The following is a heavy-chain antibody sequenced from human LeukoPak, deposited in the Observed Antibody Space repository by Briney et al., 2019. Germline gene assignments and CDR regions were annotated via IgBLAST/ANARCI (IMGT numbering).Heavy chain of an antibody. CDR2: INTISSTK. Sequence: GGSLRLSCAASGFTFSSYDMNWVRQAPGEGLERVSYINTISSTKYYADSVKGRFTISRDNAKNSLSLQMNSLRDEDTAVYYCARGKIGYYYGDYDGYWGQGTLVTVSS. D-gene: IGHD4-17*01. V-gene: IGHV3-48*02. CDR1: GFTFSSYD. J-gene: IGHJ4*02. CDR3: ARGKIGYYYGDYDGY.